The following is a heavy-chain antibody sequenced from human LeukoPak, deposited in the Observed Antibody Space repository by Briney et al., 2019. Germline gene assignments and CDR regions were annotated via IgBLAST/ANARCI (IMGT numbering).Heavy chain of an antibody. J-gene: IGHJ5*02. CDR1: GFTFSSYS. CDR3: ARDLTSIAAADWFDP. CDR2: ISSSSSTI. V-gene: IGHV3-48*01. D-gene: IGHD6-13*01. Sequence: GGSLRLSCAASGFTFSSYSMNWVRQAPGKGLEWVSYISSSSSTIYYADSVKGRFTISRDNAKNSLYLQMNSLRAEDTAVYYCARDLTSIAAADWFDPWGQGTLVTVSS.